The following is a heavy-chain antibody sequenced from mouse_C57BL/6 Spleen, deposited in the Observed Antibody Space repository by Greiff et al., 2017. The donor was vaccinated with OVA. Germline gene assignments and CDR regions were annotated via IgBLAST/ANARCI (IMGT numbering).Heavy chain of an antibody. V-gene: IGHV14-4*01. J-gene: IGHJ3*01. CDR3: TTGQLRPLFAY. CDR2: IDPENGDT. CDR1: GFNIKDDY. D-gene: IGHD3-2*02. Sequence: VHVKQSGAELVRPGASVKLSCTASGFNIKDDYMHWVKQRPEQGLEWIGWIDPENGDTEYASKFQGKATITADTSSNTAYLQLSSLTSEDTAVYYCTTGQLRPLFAYWGQGTLVTVSA.